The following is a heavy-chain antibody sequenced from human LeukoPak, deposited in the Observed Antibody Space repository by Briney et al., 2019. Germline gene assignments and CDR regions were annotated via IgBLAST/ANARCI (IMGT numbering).Heavy chain of an antibody. CDR1: GFSLSTYS. D-gene: IGHD5-18*01. CDR2: ISSRSNYI. Sequence: GGSLRLSCAASGFSLSTYSMNWVRQAPGKGLEWVSSISSRSNYIYYGDSVKGRFTVSRDNAKNSLFLQMNSLRAEDTAVYYCARDRHPRGYTYAFEHWGQGVLVTVSP. J-gene: IGHJ4*02. CDR3: ARDRHPRGYTYAFEH. V-gene: IGHV3-21*01.